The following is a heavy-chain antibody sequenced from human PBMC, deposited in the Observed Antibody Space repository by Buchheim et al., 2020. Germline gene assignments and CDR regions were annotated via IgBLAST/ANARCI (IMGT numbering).Heavy chain of an antibody. CDR1: GFTFSSYG. D-gene: IGHD3-3*01. CDR2: IWYDGSNN. Sequence: QVQLVESGGGVVQPGRSLRLSCAASGFTFSSYGMHWVRQAPGKGLEWVAVIWYDGSNNYYADSVKGRFTISRDNSKNTLYLQMNSLRAEDTAVYYCARECYDFWSGFMYYYYYGMDVWGQGTT. CDR3: ARECYDFWSGFMYYYYYGMDV. V-gene: IGHV3-33*01. J-gene: IGHJ6*02.